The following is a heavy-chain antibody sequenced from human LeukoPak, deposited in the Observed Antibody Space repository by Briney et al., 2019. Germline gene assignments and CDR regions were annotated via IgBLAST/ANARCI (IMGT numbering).Heavy chain of an antibody. CDR2: ISSRGSTI. V-gene: IGHV3-48*03. CDR3: AREMGAP. Sequence: GGSLRLSWAASGFTFSMYEMNWVRQAPGKGLEWVAYISSRGSTIYYADSVKGRFTISRDNAKNSLYLQMNSLRAEDTAVYYCAREMGAPWGQGTLVTVSS. CDR1: GFTFSMYE. J-gene: IGHJ5*02. D-gene: IGHD2-8*01.